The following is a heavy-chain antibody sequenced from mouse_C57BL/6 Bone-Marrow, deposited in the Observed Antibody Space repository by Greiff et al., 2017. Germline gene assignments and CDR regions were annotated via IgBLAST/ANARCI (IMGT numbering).Heavy chain of an antibody. CDR2: INPNNGGT. V-gene: IGHV1-18*01. J-gene: IGHJ3*01. D-gene: IGHD2-1*01. Sequence: VQLQQSGPALVKPGASVKIPCKASGYTFTDYNMDWVKQSHGKSLEWIGDINPNNGGTIYNQKFKGKATLTVDKSSSTAYMELRSLTSEDTAVYYCARGGYGNYPFAYWGQGTLVTVSA. CDR1: GYTFTDYN. CDR3: ARGGYGNYPFAY.